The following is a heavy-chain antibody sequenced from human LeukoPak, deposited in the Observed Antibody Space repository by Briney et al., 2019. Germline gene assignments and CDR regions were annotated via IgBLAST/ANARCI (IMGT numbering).Heavy chain of an antibody. CDR2: ISGSGGST. Sequence: GGSLRLSCAASGFTFSSYAMSWVRQAPGKGLEWVSTISGSGGSTYYADSVRGRFTISRDNPKNTLYLQMNSLRVEDTAVYFCARGTYCTAGGCYSTFDSWGQGTLVTVSS. D-gene: IGHD2-15*01. CDR3: ARGTYCTAGGCYSTFDS. J-gene: IGHJ4*02. V-gene: IGHV3-23*01. CDR1: GFTFSSYA.